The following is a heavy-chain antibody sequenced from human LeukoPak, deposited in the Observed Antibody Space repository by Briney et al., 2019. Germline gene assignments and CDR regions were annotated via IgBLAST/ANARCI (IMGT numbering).Heavy chain of an antibody. J-gene: IGHJ4*02. CDR1: GGSISSYY. D-gene: IGHD4-17*01. CDR3: ARAGDGDYEGCFDY. Sequence: PSETLSLTCTVSGGSISSYYWSWIRQPPGKGLEWIGEINHSGSTNYNPSLKSRVTISVDTSKNQFSLKLSSVTAADTAVYYCARAGDGDYEGCFDYWGQGTLVTVSS. CDR2: INHSGST. V-gene: IGHV4-34*01.